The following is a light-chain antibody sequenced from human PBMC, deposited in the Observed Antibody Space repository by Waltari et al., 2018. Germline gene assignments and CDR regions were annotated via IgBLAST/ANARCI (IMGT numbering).Light chain of an antibody. CDR2: VNSDGSH. V-gene: IGLV4-69*01. J-gene: IGLJ3*02. CDR3: QTGGHGTWV. Sequence: QLVLTQSPSASASLGASVKLTCTLSSGHRSHVIASLQQQPEKGPRYLMKVNSDGSHNKGDEIPDRFSGSSSGAERYLTISSLQSEDEADYYCQTGGHGTWVFGGGTKLTVL. CDR1: SGHRSHV.